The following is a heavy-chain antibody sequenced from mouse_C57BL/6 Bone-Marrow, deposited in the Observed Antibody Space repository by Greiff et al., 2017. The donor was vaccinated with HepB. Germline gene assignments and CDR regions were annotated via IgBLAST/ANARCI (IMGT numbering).Heavy chain of an antibody. CDR3: ASEPRLITTVVAFPYAMDY. Sequence: VQLQQSGAELVRPGSSVKMSCKTSGYTFTSYGINWVKQRPGQGLEWIGYIYIGNGYTEYNEKFKGKATLTSDTSSSTAYMQLSSLTSEDSAIYFCASEPRLITTVVAFPYAMDYWGQGTSVTVSS. CDR1: GYTFTSYG. D-gene: IGHD1-1*01. V-gene: IGHV1-58*01. CDR2: IYIGNGYT. J-gene: IGHJ4*01.